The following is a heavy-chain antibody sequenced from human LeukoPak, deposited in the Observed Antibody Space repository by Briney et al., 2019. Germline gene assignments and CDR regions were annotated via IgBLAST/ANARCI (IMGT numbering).Heavy chain of an antibody. CDR3: AKFLPTHIVVANYYFDY. D-gene: IGHD2-21*01. CDR2: VSGSGGST. J-gene: IGHJ4*02. V-gene: IGHV3-23*01. Sequence: GGSLRLSCAASGFTFSSYAMSWVRQAPGKGLEWVSGVSGSGGSTYYADSVKGRFNISRDNSKNTLYLQMNSLRAEDTAVYYCAKFLPTHIVVANYYFDYWGQGTLVTVSS. CDR1: GFTFSSYA.